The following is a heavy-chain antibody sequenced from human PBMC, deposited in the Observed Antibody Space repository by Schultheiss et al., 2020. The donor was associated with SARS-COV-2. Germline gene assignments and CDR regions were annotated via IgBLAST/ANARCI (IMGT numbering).Heavy chain of an antibody. CDR2: IIPIFGPA. CDR1: GYTFTSYY. D-gene: IGHD2-15*01. V-gene: IGHV1-69*13. Sequence: SVKVSCKASGYTFTSYYMHWVRQAPGQGLEWMGGIIPIFGPANYAQKFQGRVTITADESTSTAYMELSSLKSEDTAVYYCASPEKCSGGSCSLDYWGQGTLVTVSS. CDR3: ASPEKCSGGSCSLDY. J-gene: IGHJ4*02.